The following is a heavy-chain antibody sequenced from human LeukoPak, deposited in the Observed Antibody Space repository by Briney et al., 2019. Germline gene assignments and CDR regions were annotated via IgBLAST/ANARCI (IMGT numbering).Heavy chain of an antibody. V-gene: IGHV3-23*01. CDR3: ARKDGYFDL. CDR1: GFNFSSEA. CDR2: ISRGGGTI. J-gene: IGHJ2*01. Sequence: GGSLRLSCAASGFNFSSEAMSWIRKIPGKGLDWVSGISRGGGTIYYADSVKGRFTISRDNSKSTLYLEMNSLRAEDTAVYFCARKDGYFDLWGRGTLVTVSS.